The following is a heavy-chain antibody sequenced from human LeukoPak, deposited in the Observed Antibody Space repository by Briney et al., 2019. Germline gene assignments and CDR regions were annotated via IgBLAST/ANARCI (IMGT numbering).Heavy chain of an antibody. CDR2: IDYSGST. CDR3: ASLHYYDSSGYYYRFDY. CDR1: GGSISNSYYY. Sequence: PSETLSLTCTVSGGSISNSYYYWGWIRQPPGKGLEWIGSIDYSGSTYYNPSLKSRVTISVDTSKNQFSLKLSSVTAADTAVDYCASLHYYDSSGYYYRFDYWGQGTLVTVS. V-gene: IGHV4-39*01. D-gene: IGHD3-22*01. J-gene: IGHJ4*02.